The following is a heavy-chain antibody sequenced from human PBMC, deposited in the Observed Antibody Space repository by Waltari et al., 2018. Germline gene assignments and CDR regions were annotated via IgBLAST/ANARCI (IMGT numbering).Heavy chain of an antibody. D-gene: IGHD6-19*01. CDR2: IYHSGST. CDR1: GYSIRRGYY. V-gene: IGHV4-38-2*01. J-gene: IGHJ4*02. Sequence: QVQLQESGPGLVKPSETLSLTCAVSGYSIRRGYYGGWIRQPPGKGLEWIGSIYHSGSTYYNPSLKSRVTISVDTSKNQFSLKLSSVTAADTAVYYCARGEASSGLDYWGQGTLVTVSS. CDR3: ARGEASSGLDY.